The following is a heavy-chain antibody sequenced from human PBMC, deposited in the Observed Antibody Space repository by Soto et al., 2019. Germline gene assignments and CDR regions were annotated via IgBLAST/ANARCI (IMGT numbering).Heavy chain of an antibody. V-gene: IGHV3-33*01. Sequence: QVQLVESGGGVVQPGRSLRLSCAASGFTFSSYGMHWVRQAPGKGLEWVAVIWYDGSNKYYADSVKGRFTISRDNSKNTQXLQMNSLRAEETAVYYCARDFDVAVAGRPIDGFDYWGQGTLVTVSS. D-gene: IGHD6-19*01. CDR2: IWYDGSNK. J-gene: IGHJ4*02. CDR3: ARDFDVAVAGRPIDGFDY. CDR1: GFTFSSYG.